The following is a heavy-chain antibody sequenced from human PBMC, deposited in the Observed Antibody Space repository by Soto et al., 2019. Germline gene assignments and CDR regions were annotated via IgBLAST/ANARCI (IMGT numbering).Heavy chain of an antibody. CDR2: INHSGST. J-gene: IGHJ4*02. CDR1: GGSFSGYY. V-gene: IGHV4-34*01. D-gene: IGHD5-18*01. CDR3: ASAPGYSYGPNFDY. Sequence: SETLSLTCAVYGGSFSGYYWSWIRQPPGKGLEWIGEINHSGSTNYNPSLKSRVTISVDTSKNQFSLKLSSVTAADTAVYYCASAPGYSYGPNFDYWGQGTLVTVS.